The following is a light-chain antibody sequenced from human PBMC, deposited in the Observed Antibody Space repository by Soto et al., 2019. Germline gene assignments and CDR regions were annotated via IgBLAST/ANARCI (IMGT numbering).Light chain of an antibody. V-gene: IGKV3-15*01. J-gene: IGKJ1*01. Sequence: VMTQATATLSVSPGERATLSCRASQTISNNVAWYQQKPGQAPRLLIYDASTRATGIPASFSGSGSGTDFTLTISGLQSEELAVYDCQQYNNRLQTVGQGTKGEIK. CDR3: QQYNNRLQT. CDR2: DAS. CDR1: QTISNN.